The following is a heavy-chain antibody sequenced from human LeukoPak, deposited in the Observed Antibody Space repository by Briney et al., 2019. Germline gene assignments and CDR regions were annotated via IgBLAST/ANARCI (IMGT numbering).Heavy chain of an antibody. V-gene: IGHV3-11*01. D-gene: IGHD2-8*01. CDR3: ARGVSSDF. Sequence: GGSLRLSCATSQFIFSDYYMNWHRQAPGKGPEWLAYLSGSGTNIYYADSVKGRFTISRDNTKNLLFLQMTSLTAEDTAVYYCARGVSSDFWGQGTLVTVCS. CDR1: QFIFSDYY. CDR2: LSGSGTNI. J-gene: IGHJ4*02.